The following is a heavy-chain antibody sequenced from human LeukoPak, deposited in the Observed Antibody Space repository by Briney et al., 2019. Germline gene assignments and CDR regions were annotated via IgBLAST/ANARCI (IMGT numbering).Heavy chain of an antibody. V-gene: IGHV2-5*02. J-gene: IGHJ4*02. CDR1: GFSLSSSGVP. CDR2: IYSDDDK. Sequence: SGPTLAKPTQTLTLTCTCSGFSLSSSGVPLGWVRQRPGKAFGWLALIYSDDDKRYSTSVKARLNITKDTSKPQVVPTRPNMAPVDTATYYCAHKPSVAGIFDYWGQGALVTVSS. CDR3: AHKPSVAGIFDY. D-gene: IGHD6-19*01.